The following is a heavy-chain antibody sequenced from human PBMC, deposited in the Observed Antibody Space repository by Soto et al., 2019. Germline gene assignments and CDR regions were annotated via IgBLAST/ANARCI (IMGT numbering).Heavy chain of an antibody. J-gene: IGHJ6*03. CDR2: VNAYNGNT. V-gene: IGHV1-18*01. Sequence: QIQLVQSGPEVKKPGASVKVSCQTSGYTFIDYGISWVRQAPGQGLEWMGWVNAYNGNTNYAQSLQGRVTMTTDTSTSTAYMELRGLRSDDTAVYYCARGDYDGSGSLKNTLHFYLDVWGKGTTVTVSS. CDR3: ARGDYDGSGSLKNTLHFYLDV. CDR1: GYTFIDYG. D-gene: IGHD3-10*01.